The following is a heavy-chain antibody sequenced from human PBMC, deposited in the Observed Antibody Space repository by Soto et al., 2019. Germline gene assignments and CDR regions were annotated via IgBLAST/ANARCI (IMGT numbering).Heavy chain of an antibody. CDR2: ISTTSSSI. V-gene: IGHV3-48*02. Sequence: RSLRLSGAASGFTCSSYSMNWVRQAPGKGLEWISYISTTSSSIYYADSVKGRFTISRDNAKNSLFLQMDSLRDEDTAVYYCARKGVAFDYWGQGALVSVSS. CDR1: GFTCSSYS. CDR3: ARKGVAFDY. D-gene: IGHD3-3*01. J-gene: IGHJ4*02.